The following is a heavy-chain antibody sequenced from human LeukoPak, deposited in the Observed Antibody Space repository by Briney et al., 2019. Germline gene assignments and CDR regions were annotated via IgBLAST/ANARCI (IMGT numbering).Heavy chain of an antibody. Sequence: SQTLSLTCTVSGGSISSGDYYWSWIRQPPGKGLEWIGYIYYSGSTYYNPSLKSRVTISVDTSKNQFSLKLSSVTAADTAVYYCARHGRTSVRAFEIWGQGTMVSVSS. D-gene: IGHD1-1*01. CDR1: GGSISSGDYY. CDR3: ARHGRTSVRAFEI. V-gene: IGHV4-30-4*01. CDR2: IYYSGST. J-gene: IGHJ3*02.